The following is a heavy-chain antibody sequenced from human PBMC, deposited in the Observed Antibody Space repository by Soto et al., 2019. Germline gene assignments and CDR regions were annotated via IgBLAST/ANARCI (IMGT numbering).Heavy chain of an antibody. Sequence: QAGGSLRLSCAAAEFTLSDHYMDWVRQAPGKGLEWIGRTRNKANSYTTEYAASVKGRFTISRDDSKDSLYLQMSSLKTEDTAVYYCARNNGLNRYFDLWGRGTLVTVSS. CDR3: ARNNGLNRYFDL. J-gene: IGHJ2*01. CDR1: EFTLSDHY. CDR2: TRNKANSYTT. D-gene: IGHD1-20*01. V-gene: IGHV3-72*01.